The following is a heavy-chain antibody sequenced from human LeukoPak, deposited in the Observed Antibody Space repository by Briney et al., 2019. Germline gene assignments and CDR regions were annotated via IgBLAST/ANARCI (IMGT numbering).Heavy chain of an antibody. CDR1: GGSISSGDYY. J-gene: IGHJ5*02. CDR2: LLTRGIT. D-gene: IGHD3-3*01. CDR3: AREYYYDFWSGHVNWFDP. Sequence: PSQTLSLTCTVSGGSISSGDYYWSWIRQPAGKTLEWIVRLLTRGITTYNPSLRSRVTMSVDTSKSQFSLNLGSVTAADTAVYYCAREYYYDFWSGHVNWFDPWGQGTLVTVSS. V-gene: IGHV4-61*02.